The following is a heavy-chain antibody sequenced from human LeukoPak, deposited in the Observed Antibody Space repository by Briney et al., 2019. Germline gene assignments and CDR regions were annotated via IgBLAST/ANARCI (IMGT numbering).Heavy chain of an antibody. CDR2: ISSSSSYI. J-gene: IGHJ4*02. V-gene: IGHV3-21*01. Sequence: GGSLRLSCAASGFTFSSYSMNWVRQAPGKGLEWVSSISSSSSYIYYADSVKGRFTISKDNAKNSLYLQMNSLRAEDTAVYYCASEDSSGWYYFDYWGQGTLVTVSS. CDR3: ASEDSSGWYYFDY. D-gene: IGHD6-19*01. CDR1: GFTFSSYS.